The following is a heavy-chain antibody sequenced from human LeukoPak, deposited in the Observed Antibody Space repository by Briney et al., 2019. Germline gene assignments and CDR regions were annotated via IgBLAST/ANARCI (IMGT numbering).Heavy chain of an antibody. Sequence: GRSLRLSCAASGFTFSTFGMHWVRQAPGKGLEWVAVIWYDGSNKYYADSVKGRFTISRDNSKNTLYLELNSLRAEDTAVYYCARDYYYDSSGYWDYCFDYWGQGTLVSVSS. V-gene: IGHV3-33*01. CDR1: GFTFSTFG. CDR2: IWYDGSNK. J-gene: IGHJ4*02. D-gene: IGHD3-22*01. CDR3: ARDYYYDSSGYWDYCFDY.